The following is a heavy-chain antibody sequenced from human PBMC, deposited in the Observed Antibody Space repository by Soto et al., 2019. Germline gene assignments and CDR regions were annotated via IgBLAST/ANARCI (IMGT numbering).Heavy chain of an antibody. J-gene: IGHJ4*02. Sequence: QLQLQESGSGLVKPSQTLSLTCAVSGGSINTATHSWSWIRQPPGKGLEWIGYIYHSGSTYYNPSVKSRVPISIDTPNTQFSRRRGSVTAADAAVDCGARGGGVTTTGDDYWGQGILVTVSS. CDR3: ARGGGVTTTGDDY. CDR2: IYHSGST. CDR1: GGSINTATHS. V-gene: IGHV4-30-2*01. D-gene: IGHD4-4*01.